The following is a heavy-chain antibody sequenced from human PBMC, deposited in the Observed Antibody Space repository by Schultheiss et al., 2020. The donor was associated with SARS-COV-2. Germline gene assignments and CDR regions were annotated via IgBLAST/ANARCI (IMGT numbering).Heavy chain of an antibody. CDR1: GFTFSSYA. CDR2: ISYDGSNK. CDR3: AREPPLSGYDFWSGYHTLYGMDV. D-gene: IGHD3-3*01. V-gene: IGHV3-30*04. Sequence: GGSLRLSCAASGFTFSSYAMHWVRQAPGKGLEWVAVISYDGSNKYYADSVKGRFTISRDNSKNTLYLQMNSLRAEDTAVYYCAREPPLSGYDFWSGYHTLYGMDVWGQGTTVTVSS. J-gene: IGHJ6*02.